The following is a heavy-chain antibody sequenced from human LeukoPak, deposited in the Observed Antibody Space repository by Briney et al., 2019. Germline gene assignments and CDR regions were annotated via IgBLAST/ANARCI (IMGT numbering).Heavy chain of an antibody. CDR1: GFTFSNYW. V-gene: IGHV3-74*01. Sequence: GGSLRLSCAASGFTFSNYWMHWVRQAPGKGLVWLSRNKGDGNGITYADSVRGRFTSSRDNAKITLYLKMNSLRAEDTAVYYCVRSFDMWGQGTMVIVS. CDR2: NKGDGNGI. J-gene: IGHJ3*02. CDR3: VRSFDM.